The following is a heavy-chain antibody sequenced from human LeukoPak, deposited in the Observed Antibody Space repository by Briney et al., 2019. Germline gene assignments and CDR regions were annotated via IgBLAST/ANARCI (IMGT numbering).Heavy chain of an antibody. CDR3: ASGYSGYEGAFLNY. CDR1: GYSISSGYY. D-gene: IGHD5-12*01. Sequence: SETLSLTCAVSGYSISSGYYWTWIRQPPGKGLECLGSIYHSGSTYYNPSLKSRVTISVDTSKNQFSLKLSSVTAADTAVYYCASGYSGYEGAFLNYWGQGTLVTVSS. CDR2: IYHSGST. V-gene: IGHV4-38-2*01. J-gene: IGHJ4*02.